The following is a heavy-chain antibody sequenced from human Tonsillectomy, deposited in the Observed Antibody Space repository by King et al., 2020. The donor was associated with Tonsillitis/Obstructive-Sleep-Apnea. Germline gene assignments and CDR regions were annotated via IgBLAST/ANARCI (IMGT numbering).Heavy chain of an antibody. CDR1: GYNFTSYW. V-gene: IGHV5-10-1*03. CDR2: IDPSDSYT. Sequence: VQLVESGAEVKKPGESLRISCKGSGYNFTSYWISWARQMPGKGLEWMGRIDPSDSYTNYSPSFQGHVTISADKSISTAYLQWSSLKASDTAMYYCARPTYNWNDVWAFDIWGQGTMVTVSS. J-gene: IGHJ3*02. CDR3: ARPTYNWNDVWAFDI. D-gene: IGHD1-20*01.